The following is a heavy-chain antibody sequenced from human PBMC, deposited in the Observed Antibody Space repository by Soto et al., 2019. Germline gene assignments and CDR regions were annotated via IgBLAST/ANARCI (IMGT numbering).Heavy chain of an antibody. J-gene: IGHJ4*02. Sequence: SETLSLTCAVCGGSFSGYYWRWIRQPPGKGLEWIGEINHSGSTNYNPSLKSRVTISVDTYKNQFSLKLSSVTAADTAVYYCARGRGSGIKAYFHYWGQGTLVTVSS. CDR1: GGSFSGYY. D-gene: IGHD3-10*01. CDR2: INHSGST. V-gene: IGHV4-34*01. CDR3: ARGRGSGIKAYFHY.